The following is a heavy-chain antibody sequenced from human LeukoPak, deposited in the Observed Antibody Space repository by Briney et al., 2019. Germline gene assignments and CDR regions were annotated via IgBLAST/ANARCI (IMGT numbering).Heavy chain of an antibody. CDR1: GGSISSSSYY. D-gene: IGHD6-13*01. V-gene: IGHV4-39*01. CDR2: IYYSGST. CDR3: ARQDKSSSRYPAADY. J-gene: IGHJ4*02. Sequence: SETLSLTCTVSGGSISSSSYYWGWIRQPPGKWLEWIGSIYYSGSTYYNPSLKSRVTISVDTSKNQFSLMLSSVTAADTAVYYCARQDKSSSRYPAADYWGQGTLVTVSS.